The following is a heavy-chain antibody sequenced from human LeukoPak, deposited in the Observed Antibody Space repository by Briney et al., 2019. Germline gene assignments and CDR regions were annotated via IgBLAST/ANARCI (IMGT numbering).Heavy chain of an antibody. CDR1: AYSVNSAYY. D-gene: IGHD1-1*01. CDR2: IYHSGTT. CDR3: ARLVPTTGYFDS. Sequence: PSETLSLTCGVSAYSVNSAYYWGWIRQPPGKGLEWIGTIYHSGTTYYNPSLKNRVTISVDTSKSQFSLKLTSVTAADSAIYYCARLVPTTGYFDSWGQGTLVTVSS. J-gene: IGHJ4*02. V-gene: IGHV4-38-2*01.